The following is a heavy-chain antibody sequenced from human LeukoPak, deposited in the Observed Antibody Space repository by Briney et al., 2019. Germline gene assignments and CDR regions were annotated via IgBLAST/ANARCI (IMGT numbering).Heavy chain of an antibody. V-gene: IGHV1-46*01. CDR3: ATTVTTVAGTIAFDI. CDR2: INPSGGST. D-gene: IGHD6-19*01. J-gene: IGHJ3*02. CDR1: GYTFTSYY. Sequence: GASVKVSCKASGYTFTSYYMHWVRQAPGQGLEWMGIINPSGGSTSYAQKFQSRVTMTRDTSTSTVYMELSSLRSEDTAVYYCATTVTTVAGTIAFDIWGQGTMVTVSS.